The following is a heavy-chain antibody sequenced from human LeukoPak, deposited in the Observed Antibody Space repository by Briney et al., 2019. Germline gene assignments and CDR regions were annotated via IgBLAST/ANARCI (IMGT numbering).Heavy chain of an antibody. CDR2: IKQDGSEK. D-gene: IGHD1-14*01. CDR3: ARAHRSRAFDY. Sequence: GGSLRLSCAASGFTFSSYWMSWVRQAPGKGLEWVANIKQDGSEKYYVDSVKVRLTSARDNAKNSLYLEMDRLRDERTAVYYCARAHRSRAFDYWGQGTLVTVSS. V-gene: IGHV3-7*01. CDR1: GFTFSSYW. J-gene: IGHJ4*02.